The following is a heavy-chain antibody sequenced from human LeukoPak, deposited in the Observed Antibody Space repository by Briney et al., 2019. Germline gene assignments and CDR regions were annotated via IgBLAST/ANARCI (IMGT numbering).Heavy chain of an antibody. CDR1: GFTFDDFP. J-gene: IGHJ4*02. CDR3: AKDYY. Sequence: GGSLRLSCAGSGFTFDDFPMHWVRQFPGKGLEWVSLISGDGGTTYYADSVKGRFTISRDNSKNFLYLQMNSLRDEDTALYYCAKDYYWGQGTLVTVSS. V-gene: IGHV3-43*02. CDR2: ISGDGGTT.